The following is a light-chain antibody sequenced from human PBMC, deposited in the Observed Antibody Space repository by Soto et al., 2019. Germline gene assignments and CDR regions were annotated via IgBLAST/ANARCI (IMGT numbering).Light chain of an antibody. CDR3: QQYNNWPTLT. CDR1: QSVFSN. V-gene: IGKV3-15*01. Sequence: EIVMTQSPATLSVSPGERATLSCRASQSVFSNLAWYQQKPGQAPRLLIYGASTRATGIPARFSGSGSGTEFTLTICSLQSEDFAVYSCQQYNNWPTLTFGQGTRLEIK. J-gene: IGKJ5*01. CDR2: GAS.